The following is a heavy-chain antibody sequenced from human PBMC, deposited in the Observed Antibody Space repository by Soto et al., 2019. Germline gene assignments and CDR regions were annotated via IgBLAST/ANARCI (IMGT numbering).Heavy chain of an antibody. J-gene: IGHJ6*04. V-gene: IGHV4-34*01. D-gene: IGHD1-7*01. CDR2: INHSGST. Sequence: QVQLQQWGAGLLKPSETLSLTCAVYGGSFSGYYWSWIRQPPGKGLEWSGEINHSGSTNYNPSLRSLVTMSVDTFKKQVYLKLSSVTAADTAVYYCARGPDWNYGYSSYVLDVRCKGTTVTVSS. CDR1: GGSFSGYY. CDR3: ARGPDWNYGYSSYVLDV.